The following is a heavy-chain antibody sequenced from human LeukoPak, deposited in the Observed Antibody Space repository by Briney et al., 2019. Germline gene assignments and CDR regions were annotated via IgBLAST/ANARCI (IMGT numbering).Heavy chain of an antibody. J-gene: IGHJ6*02. V-gene: IGHV3-30*02. Sequence: GGSLRLSCAASGFTFSNYGMHWVRQAPGKGLEWVAFIRYDGDSTHYADSVKGRFTISRDNSENTLHLQMSSLRAEGTALYYCAKGWGTYYDILTGYYHYYGMDVWGQGTTVTVSS. CDR3: AKGWGTYYDILTGYYHYYGMDV. CDR2: IRYDGDST. CDR1: GFTFSNYG. D-gene: IGHD3-9*01.